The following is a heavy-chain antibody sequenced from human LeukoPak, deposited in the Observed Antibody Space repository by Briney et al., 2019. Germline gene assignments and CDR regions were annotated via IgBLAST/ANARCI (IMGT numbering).Heavy chain of an antibody. D-gene: IGHD3-22*01. CDR2: IYPGDSDT. Sequence: LGESLQISCKGSGYNFTSYWIGWGRQLPGKGLEWMGIIYPGDSDTRDSPSFQGQVTISADKSISTAYLQWSSLKASDTAMYYCARPDYYDSSGYYYVGAFDIWGQGTMVTVSS. J-gene: IGHJ3*02. CDR3: ARPDYYDSSGYYYVGAFDI. V-gene: IGHV5-51*01. CDR1: GYNFTSYW.